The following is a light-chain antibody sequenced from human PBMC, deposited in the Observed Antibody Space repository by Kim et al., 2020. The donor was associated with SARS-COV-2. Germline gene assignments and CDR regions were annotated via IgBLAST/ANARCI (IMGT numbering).Light chain of an antibody. CDR1: QDIAKS. Sequence: ASVEDRVTITFRASQDIAKSLAWYQQKPGKVPQVLIYAASTLQSGVPSRFSGSGSGTEFTLTIGSLQTEDVATYYCQKYNSAPWTFGPGTKVDIK. CDR3: QKYNSAPWT. CDR2: AAS. J-gene: IGKJ1*01. V-gene: IGKV1-27*01.